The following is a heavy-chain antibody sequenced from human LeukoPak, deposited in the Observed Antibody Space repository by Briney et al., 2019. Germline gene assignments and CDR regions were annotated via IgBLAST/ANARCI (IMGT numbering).Heavy chain of an antibody. J-gene: IGHJ4*02. CDR2: ISNDGTDK. V-gene: IGHV3-30*03. CDR3: VREGTYFFASGSFQGYYFDN. CDR1: GVTFSNYA. Sequence: PGGSLRLSCAAPGVTFSNYAMHWVRQSPGEGLEWVAVISNDGTDKHHADSVKGRFTVSRDNSNHTVYLEMDRLRVEDTAIYYCVREGTYFFASGSFQGYYFDNWGQGTLVTVSS. D-gene: IGHD3-10*01.